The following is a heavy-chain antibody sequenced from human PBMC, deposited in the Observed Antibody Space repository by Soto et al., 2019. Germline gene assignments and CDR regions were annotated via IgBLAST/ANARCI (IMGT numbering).Heavy chain of an antibody. Sequence: SETLSLTCAVYGGSFSGYYWSWIRQPPGKGLEWIGEINHSGSTNYNPSLKSRFTISVDTSKNQFSLKLSSVTAADTAVYYCARRQDSSGYYFDYWGQGTLVTVSS. D-gene: IGHD3-22*01. CDR1: GGSFSGYY. J-gene: IGHJ4*02. CDR3: ARRQDSSGYYFDY. V-gene: IGHV4-34*01. CDR2: INHSGST.